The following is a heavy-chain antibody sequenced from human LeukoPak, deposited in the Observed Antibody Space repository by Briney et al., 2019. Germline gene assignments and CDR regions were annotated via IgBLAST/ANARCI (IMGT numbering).Heavy chain of an antibody. Sequence: PSQTLSLTCTVSGGSISSGGYSWSWIRQPPGKGLEWIGYIYHSGSTYYNPSLKSRVTISVDRSKNQFSLKLSSVTAADTAVYYYARTSIAARRANAFDIWGQGTMVTVSS. D-gene: IGHD6-6*01. CDR2: IYHSGST. CDR3: ARTSIAARRANAFDI. J-gene: IGHJ3*02. V-gene: IGHV4-30-2*01. CDR1: GGSISSGGYS.